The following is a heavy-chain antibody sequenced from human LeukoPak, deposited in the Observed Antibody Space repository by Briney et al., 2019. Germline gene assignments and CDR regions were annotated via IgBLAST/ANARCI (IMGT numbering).Heavy chain of an antibody. D-gene: IGHD2-15*01. J-gene: IGHJ4*02. CDR3: VKDVGYCSSRTCYKPFDY. Sequence: PGGSLRLSCAASGFSVSSNYMSWVRQAPEKGLEWVSVIYSGGSTYYADSVKGRFTISRDNSKNTLYLQMNSLRAEDTAVYFCVKDVGYCSSRTCYKPFDYWGQGALVTVSS. CDR1: GFSVSSNY. V-gene: IGHV3-53*01. CDR2: IYSGGST.